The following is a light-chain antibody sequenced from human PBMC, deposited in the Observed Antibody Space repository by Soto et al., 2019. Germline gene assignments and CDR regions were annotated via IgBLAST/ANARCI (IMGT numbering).Light chain of an antibody. Sequence: DIQMTQTPSTLSASVGDTVTITCRASQSLSEWLAWYQQKPGKAPKLLIYAASTLQSGVPSRFSGSGSGTDFTLTINSLQPEDFAIYFCQQANNFPLTFGQGTKVDIK. CDR2: AAS. J-gene: IGKJ1*01. CDR3: QQANNFPLT. V-gene: IGKV1-12*01. CDR1: QSLSEW.